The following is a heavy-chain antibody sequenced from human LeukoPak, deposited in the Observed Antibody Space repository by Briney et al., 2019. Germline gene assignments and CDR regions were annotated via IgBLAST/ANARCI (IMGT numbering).Heavy chain of an antibody. V-gene: IGHV4-34*01. CDR2: INHSGST. CDR1: GGSFSGYY. CDR3: ARRPGGLLDIVVVPAASYYSYMAV. J-gene: IGHJ6*03. Sequence: SETLSLTCAVYGGSFSGYYLSWIRQPPGKGLDWMGEINHSGSTNYNPSLNGGVTISVDTSKTQFSLQLSSVTAADRAVYYCARRPGGLLDIVVVPAASYYSYMAVWGTGTPVTVSS. D-gene: IGHD2-2*01.